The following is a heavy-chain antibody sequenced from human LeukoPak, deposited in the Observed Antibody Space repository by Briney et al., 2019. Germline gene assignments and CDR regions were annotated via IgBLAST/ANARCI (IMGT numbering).Heavy chain of an antibody. D-gene: IGHD4-23*01. V-gene: IGHV4-59*01. J-gene: IGHJ4*02. CDR1: GGSISSYY. CDR2: IFSSGST. CDR3: ARGEYGVNSGFWGLFDH. Sequence: SETLSLTCTVSGGSISSYYWSWIRQPPGKGLEWIGYIFSSGSTNYNPSLKSRVTISVDTSKNQFSLKLTSATAADTAVYYCARGEYGVNSGFWGLFDHWGQGTLVTVSS.